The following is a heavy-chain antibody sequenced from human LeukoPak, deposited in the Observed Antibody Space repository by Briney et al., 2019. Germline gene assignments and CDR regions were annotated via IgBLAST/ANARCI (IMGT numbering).Heavy chain of an antibody. CDR1: GGSISSGGYY. D-gene: IGHD6-13*01. V-gene: IGHV4-61*08. J-gene: IGHJ4*02. CDR3: ARGRRGTAPARFDY. CDR2: IYYSGST. Sequence: SETLSLTCTVSGGSISSGGYYWSWIRQPPGKGLEWIGYIYYSGSTNYNPSLKSRVTISVDTSKNQFSLKLSSVTAADTAVYYCARGRRGTAPARFDYWGQGTLVTVSS.